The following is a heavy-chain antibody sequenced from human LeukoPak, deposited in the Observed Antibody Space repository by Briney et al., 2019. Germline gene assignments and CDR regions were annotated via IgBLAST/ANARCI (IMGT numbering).Heavy chain of an antibody. D-gene: IGHD3-16*01. CDR2: ISSNGGST. Sequence: GGSLRLSCAASGFTFSSYAMHWVRQAPGKGLEYVSAISSNGGSTYYANSVKGRFTISRDNSKNTLYLQMGSLRAEDMAVYYCAIGGVNDAFDIWGQGTMVTVSS. J-gene: IGHJ3*02. V-gene: IGHV3-64*01. CDR3: AIGGVNDAFDI. CDR1: GFTFSSYA.